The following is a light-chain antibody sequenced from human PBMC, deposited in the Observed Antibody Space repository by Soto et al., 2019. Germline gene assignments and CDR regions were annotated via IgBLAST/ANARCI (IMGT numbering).Light chain of an antibody. CDR1: QSISRW. V-gene: IGKV1-5*03. J-gene: IGKJ1*01. CDR3: QEYETFSPWT. Sequence: DIQMTQSPSTLSASVGDRVTITCRASQSISRWLAWYQQKPGKAPKLLIYKASTLKSGVPSRFSGSGSGTEFTLAISSLQPDDFATYYCQEYETFSPWTFGQGTKVDIK. CDR2: KAS.